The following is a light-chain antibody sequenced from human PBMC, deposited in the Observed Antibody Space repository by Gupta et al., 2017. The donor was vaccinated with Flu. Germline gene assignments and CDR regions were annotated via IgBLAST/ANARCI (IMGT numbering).Light chain of an antibody. CDR1: QSGWYNSKNKNC. CDR2: WAS. V-gene: IGKV4-1*01. Sequence: EIVMTQSTDSLGVSLGERATINCKSSQSGWYNSKNKNCLSWYQQKPGQPPKLLIYWASTRESGVPDRFSGSGSGTDFTLTISSLQAEDVAVYYCQQEICSSWTFGQGTKVEIK. CDR3: QQEICSSWT. J-gene: IGKJ1*01.